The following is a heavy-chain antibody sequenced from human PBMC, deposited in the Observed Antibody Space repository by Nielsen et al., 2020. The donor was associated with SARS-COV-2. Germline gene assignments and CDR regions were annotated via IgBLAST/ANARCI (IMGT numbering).Heavy chain of an antibody. D-gene: IGHD4-17*01. Sequence: SVKVSCKASGFTFTSSAVQWVRQARGQRLEWIGWIVVGSGNTNYAQKFQERVTITRDMSTSTAYMELSSLRSEDTAVYYCAADVRDYGDHSIFDYWGQGTLVTVSS. V-gene: IGHV1-58*01. CDR1: GFTFTSSA. CDR2: IVVGSGNT. CDR3: AADVRDYGDHSIFDY. J-gene: IGHJ4*02.